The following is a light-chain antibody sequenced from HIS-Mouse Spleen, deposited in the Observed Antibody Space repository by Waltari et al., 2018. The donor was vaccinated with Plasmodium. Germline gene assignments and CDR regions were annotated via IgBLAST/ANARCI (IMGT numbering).Light chain of an antibody. Sequence: QSVLTQPPSVSGAPGQRVTIPCPGSSSNIGPGYHVHWYQQLPGTAPKLLIYGNSNRPSGVPDRFSGSKSGTSASLAITGLQAEDEADYYCQSYDSSLSGWAFGGGTKLTVL. V-gene: IGLV1-40*01. CDR1: SSNIGPGYH. CDR3: QSYDSSLSGWA. J-gene: IGLJ3*02. CDR2: GNS.